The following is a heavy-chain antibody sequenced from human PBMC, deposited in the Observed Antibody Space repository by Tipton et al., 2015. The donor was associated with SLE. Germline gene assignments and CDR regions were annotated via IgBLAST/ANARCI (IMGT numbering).Heavy chain of an antibody. CDR2: INWNGGNT. CDR1: GFIFDDYA. J-gene: IGHJ4*02. Sequence: GSLRLSCAASGFIFDDYAMNWVRQAPGKGLEWVSGINWNGGNTGSADSVKGRFTISRDNAKNSLYLQMNSLRAEDTALYYCARARGDSSGPFEYWGQGTLVTVSS. V-gene: IGHV3-20*04. D-gene: IGHD3-22*01. CDR3: ARARGDSSGPFEY.